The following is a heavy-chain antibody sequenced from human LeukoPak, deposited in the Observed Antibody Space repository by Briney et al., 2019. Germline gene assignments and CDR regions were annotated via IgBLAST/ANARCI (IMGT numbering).Heavy chain of an antibody. J-gene: IGHJ4*02. CDR1: GFTVSSNY. CDR2: IYSGGST. V-gene: IGHV3-66*01. D-gene: IGHD1-26*01. CDR3: AREPVSGSYYFDY. Sequence: GGSLRLSCAASGFTVSSNYMSWVRQAPGKGLEWVSVIYSGGSTYYADSVKGRFTISRDNSKNTLYLQMNSLRAEDTAVYYCAREPVSGSYYFDYWGQGTLVTVSS.